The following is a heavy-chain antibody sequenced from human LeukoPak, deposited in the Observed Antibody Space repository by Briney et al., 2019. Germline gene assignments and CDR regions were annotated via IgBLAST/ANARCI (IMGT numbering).Heavy chain of an antibody. D-gene: IGHD2-21*02. V-gene: IGHV4-31*03. CDR3: AREIVVVTAIHYYYYGMDV. J-gene: IGHJ6*02. CDR1: GGSTSSGGYY. Sequence: SQTLSLTCTVSGGSTSSGGYYWSWIRQHPGKGLEWIGYIYYSGSTYYNPSLKSRVTISVDTSKNQFSLKLSSVTAADTAVYYCAREIVVVTAIHYYYYGMDVWGQGTTVTVSS. CDR2: IYYSGST.